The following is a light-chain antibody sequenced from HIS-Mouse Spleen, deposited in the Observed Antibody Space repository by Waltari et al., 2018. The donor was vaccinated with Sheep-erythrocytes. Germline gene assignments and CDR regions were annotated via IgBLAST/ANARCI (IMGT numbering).Light chain of an antibody. CDR2: DVS. CDR1: SSHVGGYHY. J-gene: IGLJ1*01. Sequence: QSAPTQPRSVSGSPGQSVTISCTGTSSHVGGYHYLSWYQQHPGKAPKLMIYDVSKRPSGVPDRFSGSKSGNTASLTISGLQAEDEADYYCCSYAGSYNHVFATGTKVTVL. CDR3: CSYAGSYNHV. V-gene: IGLV2-11*01.